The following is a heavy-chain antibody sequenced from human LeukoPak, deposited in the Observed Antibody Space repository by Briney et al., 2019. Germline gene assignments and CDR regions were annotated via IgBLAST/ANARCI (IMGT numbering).Heavy chain of an antibody. Sequence: SETLSLTCAVYGGSFSGYYWSWIRQPTGKGLEWIGEINHSGSTNYNPSLKSRVTISVDTSKNQFSLKLSSVTAADTAAYYCARDPRIAATNYYYYGMDVWGKGTTVTVSS. J-gene: IGHJ6*04. CDR3: ARDPRIAATNYYYYGMDV. V-gene: IGHV4-34*01. CDR1: GGSFSGYY. CDR2: INHSGST. D-gene: IGHD6-13*01.